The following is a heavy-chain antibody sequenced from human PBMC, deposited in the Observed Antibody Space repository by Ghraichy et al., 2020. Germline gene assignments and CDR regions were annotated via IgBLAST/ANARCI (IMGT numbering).Heavy chain of an antibody. Sequence: SETLSLTCAVYGGSFSGYYWSWIRQPPGKGLEWIGEINNSGSTNYNPSLKSRVTISVDTSKNQFSLKLSSVTAADTAVYYCARGPGPERHPSVDYWGQGNRVTGSS. V-gene: IGHV4-34*01. CDR3: ARGPGPERHPSVDY. J-gene: IGHJ4*02. CDR2: INNSGST. CDR1: GGSFSGYY. D-gene: IGHD1-1*01.